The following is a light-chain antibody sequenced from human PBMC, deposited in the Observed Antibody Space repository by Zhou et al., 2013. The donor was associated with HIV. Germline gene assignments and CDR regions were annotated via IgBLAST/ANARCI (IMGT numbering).Light chain of an antibody. Sequence: DIQMTQSPSTLSASVGDKIIITCRASDSISTLLAWYQQKPGKAPKLLIYRSSSLETGIPSRFSGSGSEREFTLTINSLQPDDFATYYCQQYNNYPWTFGQGTKVDIK. J-gene: IGKJ1*01. CDR1: DSISTL. CDR2: RSS. V-gene: IGKV1-5*03. CDR3: QQYNNYPWT.